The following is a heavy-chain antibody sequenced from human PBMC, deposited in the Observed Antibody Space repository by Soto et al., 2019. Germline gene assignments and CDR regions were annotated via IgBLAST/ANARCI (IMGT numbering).Heavy chain of an antibody. Sequence: VGSLRLSCASSGFSFKNFALHCVRHSPGKWLEWVSIIWFDGSNKYYADSVKGRFTISRDNSKNTLYLQMNSLRAEDTAVYYCARGVNYHNRGDIYGMDVLGQGTVVSVSS. CDR1: GFSFKNFA. CDR3: ARGVNYHNRGDIYGMDV. V-gene: IGHV3-33*01. J-gene: IGHJ6*01. CDR2: IWFDGSNK. D-gene: IGHD3-22*01.